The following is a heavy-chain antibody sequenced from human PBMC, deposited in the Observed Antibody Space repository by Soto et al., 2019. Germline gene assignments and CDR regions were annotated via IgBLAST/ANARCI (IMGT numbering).Heavy chain of an antibody. CDR1: DGSISSSGYY. J-gene: IGHJ5*02. CDR2: IYYSGST. Sequence: SETMSLTSTVADGSISSSGYYWGWIRQPPGKGLEWIGSIYYSGSTYYNPSLKSRVTISVDTSKNQFSLKLSSVTAADTAVYYCARRRVNNWFDPWGQGTLVTVSS. CDR3: ARRRVNNWFDP. V-gene: IGHV4-39*01.